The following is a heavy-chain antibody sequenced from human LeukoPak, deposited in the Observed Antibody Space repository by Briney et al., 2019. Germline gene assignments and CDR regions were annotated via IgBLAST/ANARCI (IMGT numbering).Heavy chain of an antibody. CDR3: AIMHGYYDGSGYWVQ. CDR1: GFTFSSYA. J-gene: IGHJ4*02. Sequence: GGSLRLSCAASGFTFSSYAMSWVRQAPGKGLEWVSFISPSADRTSNADSVEGRFTISRDNPRNTLYLQMNSLRDEDTAVYYCAIMHGYYDGSGYWVQWGQGALVTVSS. CDR2: ISPSADRT. D-gene: IGHD3-22*01. V-gene: IGHV3-23*01.